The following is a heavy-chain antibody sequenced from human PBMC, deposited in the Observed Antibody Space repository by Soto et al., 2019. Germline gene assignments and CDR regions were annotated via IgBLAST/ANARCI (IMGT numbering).Heavy chain of an antibody. D-gene: IGHD3-10*01. Sequence: ASGALSLTCSVSGASISNFAYYWGLIRQPPGKGLGWIGTVYYNENTYYTPSLRSRVAISVDTAKNQFSLNLRSVTAADTAVYFCARRERYYGSPGWFDPWGQGTLVTVSS. CDR1: GASISNFAYY. CDR3: ARRERYYGSPGWFDP. V-gene: IGHV4-39*01. J-gene: IGHJ5*01. CDR2: VYYNENT.